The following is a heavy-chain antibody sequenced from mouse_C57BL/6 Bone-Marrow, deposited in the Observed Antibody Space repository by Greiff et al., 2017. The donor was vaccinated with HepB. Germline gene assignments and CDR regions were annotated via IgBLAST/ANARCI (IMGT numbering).Heavy chain of an antibody. Sequence: EVQVVESGGGLVKPGGSLKLSCAASGFTFSSYAMSWVRQTPEKRLEWVATISDGGSYTYYPDNVKGRFTISRDNAKNNLYLQMSHLKSEDTAMYYCARDRSGCDYWGQGTTLTVSS. D-gene: IGHD1-3*01. V-gene: IGHV5-4*01. CDR3: ARDRSGCDY. CDR1: GFTFSSYA. J-gene: IGHJ2*01. CDR2: ISDGGSYT.